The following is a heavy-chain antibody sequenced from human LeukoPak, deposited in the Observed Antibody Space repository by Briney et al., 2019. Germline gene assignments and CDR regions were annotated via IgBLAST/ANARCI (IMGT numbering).Heavy chain of an antibody. CDR1: GFAVSSNY. CDR2: INSDGNT. J-gene: IGHJ4*02. CDR3: ARDVEMATPGIDY. D-gene: IGHD5-24*01. V-gene: IGHV3-53*01. Sequence: PGGSLRLSCAASGFAVSSNYMSWVRQAPGKGLEWVSVINSDGNTYYADSVKGRFTISRDNAKNSLYLQMNSLRAEDTAVYYCARDVEMATPGIDYWGQGTLVTVSS.